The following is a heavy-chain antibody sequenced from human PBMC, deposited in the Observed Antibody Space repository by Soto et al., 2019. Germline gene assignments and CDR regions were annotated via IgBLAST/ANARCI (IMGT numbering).Heavy chain of an antibody. V-gene: IGHV4-39*03. D-gene: IGHD2-2*01. Sequence: PSETLSLTCTVSGGSISSSSYYWGWIRQPPGKGLEWIGSVYYSGSSYYNPSLKSRVTISVDTSKNQFSLKLSSVTAADSVEYYCDRHDLLSPCGQGTLVPGSS. CDR1: GGSISSSSYY. J-gene: IGHJ5*02. CDR2: VYYSGSS. CDR3: DRHDLLSP.